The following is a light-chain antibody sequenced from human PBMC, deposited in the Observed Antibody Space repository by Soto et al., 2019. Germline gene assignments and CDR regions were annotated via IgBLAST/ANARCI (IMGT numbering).Light chain of an antibody. CDR3: YSYAGSYTFYV. CDR2: DVS. CDR1: SSDVGGYNY. J-gene: IGLJ1*01. Sequence: QSALTQPRSVSESHGQSVTISCTGTSSDVGGYNYVSWYQQHPGKAPKLMISDVSKRPSGVPDRFFGSKSGNTASLTISGLQAEDEADYYCYSYAGSYTFYVFGTGTNLTVL. V-gene: IGLV2-11*01.